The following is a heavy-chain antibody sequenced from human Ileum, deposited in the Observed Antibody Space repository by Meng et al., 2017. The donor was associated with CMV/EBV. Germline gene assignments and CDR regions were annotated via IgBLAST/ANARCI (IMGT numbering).Heavy chain of an antibody. CDR2: INPDGSTT. D-gene: IGHD6-19*01. V-gene: IGHV3-74*01. CDR1: GITFSDYW. J-gene: IGHJ4*02. Sequence: GESLKISCAASGITFSDYWMHWVRQAPGKGLVWVSRINPDGSTTNYADSVKGRFTISRDNAKNSLYLQMNSLRVEDTALYFCARENTAVPGGDSWGQGTLVTVSS. CDR3: ARENTAVPGGDS.